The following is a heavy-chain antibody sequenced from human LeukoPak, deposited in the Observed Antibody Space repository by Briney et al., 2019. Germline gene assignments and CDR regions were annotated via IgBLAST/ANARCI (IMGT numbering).Heavy chain of an antibody. CDR2: INHSGST. CDR3: ASMPLEMATTGHGY. J-gene: IGHJ4*02. D-gene: IGHD5-24*01. Sequence: SETLSLTCAVYGGSFSGYYWSWIRQPPGKGLEWIGEINHSGSTNYNPSLKSRVTISVDTSKNQFSLKLSSVTAADTAVYYRASMPLEMATTGHGYWGQGTLVTVSS. CDR1: GGSFSGYY. V-gene: IGHV4-34*01.